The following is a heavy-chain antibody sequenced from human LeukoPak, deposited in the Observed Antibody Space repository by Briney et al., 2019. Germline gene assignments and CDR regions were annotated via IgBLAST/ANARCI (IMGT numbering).Heavy chain of an antibody. J-gene: IGHJ4*02. CDR2: ISGSGGST. CDR1: GFTFSSYA. D-gene: IGHD6-13*01. V-gene: IGHV3-23*01. Sequence: PGGSLRLSCAASGFTFSSYAMSWVRQAPGKGLEWVSAISGSGGSTYYADSVKGRFTISRDNSKNTLYLQMNSLRAEDTAVYYCAKVGWQQLVEYYFDYWGQGTLVTVSS. CDR3: AKVGWQQLVEYYFDY.